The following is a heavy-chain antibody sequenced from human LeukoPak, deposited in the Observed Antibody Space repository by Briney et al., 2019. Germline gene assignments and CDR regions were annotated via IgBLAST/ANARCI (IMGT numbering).Heavy chain of an antibody. CDR3: ARGGDAYNPFDY. V-gene: IGHV3-66*02. CDR1: GVIVSNYH. Sequence: PGGSLRLSCAASGVIVSNYHMSWVRQAPGKGLKWVSVIYSGGSTYYADSVKGRFTISRDDSKNTLHLQMDSLRAEDTAVYYCARGGDAYNPFDYWGQGTLVAVSS. D-gene: IGHD5-24*01. J-gene: IGHJ4*02. CDR2: IYSGGST.